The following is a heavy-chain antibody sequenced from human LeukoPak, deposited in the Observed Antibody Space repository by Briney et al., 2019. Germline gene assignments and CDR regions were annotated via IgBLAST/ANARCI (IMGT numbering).Heavy chain of an antibody. J-gene: IGHJ4*02. V-gene: IGHV1-69*13. D-gene: IGHD1-20*01. CDR1: GGTFSSYA. CDR3: ARIQTYNWNPNQYYFDY. Sequence: SVKVSCKASGGTFSSYAISWVRQAPRQGLEWMGGIIPIFGTTNYAQTFQGRVTITADESTSTAYMELSSLRSEDTAVYYCARIQTYNWNPNQYYFDYWGQGTLVTVSS. CDR2: IIPIFGTT.